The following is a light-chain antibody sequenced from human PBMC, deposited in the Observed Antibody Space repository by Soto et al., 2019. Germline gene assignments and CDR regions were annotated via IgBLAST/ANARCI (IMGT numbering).Light chain of an antibody. CDR1: SGDVGGYNF. V-gene: IGLV2-8*01. CDR2: DVT. CDR3: CSYAGSNNVI. Sequence: QSALTQPPSASGSPVQSVTISCAGTSGDVGGYNFVSWYQHHPGKAPKLMIYDVTNQPSGVPDRFSGSKSGNTASLTVSGLQPEDEADYYCCSYAGSNNVIFGGGTKLTVL. J-gene: IGLJ2*01.